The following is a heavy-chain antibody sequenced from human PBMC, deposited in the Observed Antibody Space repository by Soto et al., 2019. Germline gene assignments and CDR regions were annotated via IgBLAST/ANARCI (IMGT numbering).Heavy chain of an antibody. CDR3: ATNYGSGSTHLDY. V-gene: IGHV1-69*02. CDR2: LIPLLGMS. Sequence: QVQLVQSGAEVKKPGSPVRVSCTASGDTFTFYTISWVRQVPGQGPQWMGRLIPLLGMSNYAQKFQGRVTIMANTSTSTVYKNLSGLTSEHTAVYYCATNYGSGSTHLDYWGQGTLVTVSS. D-gene: IGHD3-10*01. CDR1: GDTFTFYT. J-gene: IGHJ4*02.